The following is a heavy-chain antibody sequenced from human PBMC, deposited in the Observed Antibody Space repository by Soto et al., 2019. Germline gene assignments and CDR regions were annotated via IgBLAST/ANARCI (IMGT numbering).Heavy chain of an antibody. CDR2: ISYSGSA. Sequence: QVQLQESGPGLLKPSETLSLTCTVSGGSISSGDSYWGWIRQPPGKGLEWIGYISYSGSAYYNPSLKRRLTISVDTSTNQFSLSLSSVTAADTAVYYCARDRAHRQWLVYYGMDVWGQGTTVTVSS. CDR3: ARDRAHRQWLVYYGMDV. V-gene: IGHV4-30-4*01. J-gene: IGHJ6*02. CDR1: GGSISSGDSY. D-gene: IGHD6-19*01.